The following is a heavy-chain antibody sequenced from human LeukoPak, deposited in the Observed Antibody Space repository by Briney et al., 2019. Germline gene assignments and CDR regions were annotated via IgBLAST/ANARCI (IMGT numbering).Heavy chain of an antibody. CDR2: IIPIFGTA. J-gene: IGHJ4*02. CDR3: ARAPNYCYGDFDY. V-gene: IGHV1-69*13. Sequence: GASVKVSCQASGGTFSSYAISWVRQAPGQGLEWMGGIIPIFGTANYAQKFQGRVTITADESTSTAYMELSSLRSEDTAVYYCARAPNYCYGDFDYWGQGTLVTVSS. CDR1: GGTFSSYA. D-gene: IGHD3-10*01.